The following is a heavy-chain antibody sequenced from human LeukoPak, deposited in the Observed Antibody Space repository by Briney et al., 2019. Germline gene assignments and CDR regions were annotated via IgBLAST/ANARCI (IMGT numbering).Heavy chain of an antibody. CDR2: IITILGIA. V-gene: IGHV1-69*04. D-gene: IGHD6-13*01. CDR1: GGTFSSYA. J-gene: IGHJ6*02. Sequence: GSSVKVSCKASGGTFSSYAISWVRQAPGQGLEWMGRIITILGIANYAQKFQGRVTITADKSTSTAYMELSSLRSEDTAVYYCARVGYNSSSWEYYYYYGMDVWGQGTTVTVSS. CDR3: ARVGYNSSSWEYYYYYGMDV.